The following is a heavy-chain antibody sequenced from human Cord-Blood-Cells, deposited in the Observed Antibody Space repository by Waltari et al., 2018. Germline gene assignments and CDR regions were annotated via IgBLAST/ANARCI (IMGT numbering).Heavy chain of an antibody. CDR2: IYYSGST. CDR1: GGAISSYY. D-gene: IGHD1-26*01. CDR3: ARQGRGGAFDY. V-gene: IGHV4-59*01. Sequence: QVQLQESGPGLVKPSETLSLTCTVSGGAISSYYWSWFRQPPGKGLGWIGYIYYSGSTNHNPSLKSRVTIAVDTSKNQFSLKLSSVTAADTAVYYCARQGRGGAFDYWGQGTLVTVSS. J-gene: IGHJ4*02.